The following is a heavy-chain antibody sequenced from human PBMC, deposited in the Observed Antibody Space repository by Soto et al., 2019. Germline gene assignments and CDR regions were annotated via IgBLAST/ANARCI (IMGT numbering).Heavy chain of an antibody. V-gene: IGHV1-69*02. CDR2: IIPILGIA. D-gene: IGHD3-10*01. Sequence: QVQLVQSGAEVKKPGSSVKVSCKASGGTFSSYTISWVRQAPGQGLEWMGRIIPILGIANYAQKFQGRVTMPADNSTSTAYKELSSLRSEDTAVYYCARGDTMVRGVIAYWGQGTLVTVSS. CDR1: GGTFSSYT. CDR3: ARGDTMVRGVIAY. J-gene: IGHJ4*02.